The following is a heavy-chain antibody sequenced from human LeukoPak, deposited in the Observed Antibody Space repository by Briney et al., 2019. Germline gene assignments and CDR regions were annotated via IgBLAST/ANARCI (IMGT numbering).Heavy chain of an antibody. CDR2: IYYSGST. D-gene: IGHD3-16*02. CDR1: GGSISSYY. J-gene: IGHJ4*02. V-gene: IGHV4-59*01. CDR3: ARAVITFGGVVAKGFDC. Sequence: SETLSLTCTVSGGSISSYYWSWIREPPGKGLEWIGYIYYSGSTDYNPSLKSRVTISVDTSKNKFSLNLSSVTAADTAVYYCARAVITFGGVVAKGFDCWGQGTLVTVSS.